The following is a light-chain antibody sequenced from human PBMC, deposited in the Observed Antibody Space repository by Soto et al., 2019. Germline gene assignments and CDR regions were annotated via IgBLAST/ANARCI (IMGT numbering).Light chain of an antibody. Sequence: QSVLTQPPSASGSPGQSVAISCTGTSSDVGGYNYVSWYQQYPGKAPKLMIYDVSKRPSGVPDRFSVSKSGNTASLTVSGLQAEDEADYYCSSYAGAHIVFGTGTKLTVL. V-gene: IGLV2-8*01. CDR1: SSDVGGYNY. J-gene: IGLJ1*01. CDR3: SSYAGAHIV. CDR2: DVS.